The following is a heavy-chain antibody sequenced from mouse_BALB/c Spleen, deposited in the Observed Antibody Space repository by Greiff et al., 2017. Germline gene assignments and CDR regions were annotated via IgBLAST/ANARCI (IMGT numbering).Heavy chain of an antibody. CDR2: ISSGSSTI. CDR3: ARSGYSFAY. D-gene: IGHD2-3*01. J-gene: IGHJ3*01. Sequence: EVKLMESGGGLVQPGGSRKLSCAASGFTFSSFGMHWVRQAPEKGLEWVAYISSGSSTIYYADTVKGRFTISRDNPKNTLFLQMTSLRSEDTAMYYCARSGYSFAYWGQGTLVTVSA. V-gene: IGHV5-17*02. CDR1: GFTFSSFG.